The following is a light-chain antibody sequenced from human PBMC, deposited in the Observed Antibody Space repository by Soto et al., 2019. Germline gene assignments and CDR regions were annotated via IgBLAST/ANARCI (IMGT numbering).Light chain of an antibody. CDR3: QQYHNWPPET. J-gene: IGKJ3*01. CDR1: QSVSSN. CDR2: GAS. V-gene: IGKV3-15*01. Sequence: IVMTQSPATLSVSPGERATLSCRASQSVSSNLAWYQQKPGQAPRLLIYGASTRATGIPARFSGSGSGTEFTLTISSLQSEDFAVYYCQQYHNWPPETFGPGTKVDFK.